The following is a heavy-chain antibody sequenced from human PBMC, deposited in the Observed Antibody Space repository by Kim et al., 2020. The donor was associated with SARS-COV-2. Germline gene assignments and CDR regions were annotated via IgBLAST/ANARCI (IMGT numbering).Heavy chain of an antibody. CDR3: ARERRIGGSGSYYVVGLVFWFDP. D-gene: IGHD3-10*01. CDR2: INHSGST. CDR1: GGSFSGYY. V-gene: IGHV4-34*01. J-gene: IGHJ5*02. Sequence: SETLSLTCAVYGGSFSGYYWSWIRQPPGKGLEWIGEINHSGSTNYNPSLKSRVTISVDTSKNQFSLKLSSVTAADTAVYYCARERRIGGSGSYYVVGLVFWFDPWGQGTLVTVSS.